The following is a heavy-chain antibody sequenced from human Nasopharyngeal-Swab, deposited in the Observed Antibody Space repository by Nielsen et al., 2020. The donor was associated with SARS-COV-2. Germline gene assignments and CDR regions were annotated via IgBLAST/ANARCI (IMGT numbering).Heavy chain of an antibody. V-gene: IGHV3-7*05. CDR1: GFTFSSSW. CDR3: ARDGEVGSSSSAEGMDV. Sequence: GGSLRLSCAASGFTFSSSWMSWVRLAPGKGLEWVANIKQDGSEKYYVDSVKGRFTISRDNAKNSLYLQMNSLRAEDTAVYYCARDGEVGSSSSAEGMDVWGQGTTVTVSS. D-gene: IGHD6-6*01. CDR2: IKQDGSEK. J-gene: IGHJ6*02.